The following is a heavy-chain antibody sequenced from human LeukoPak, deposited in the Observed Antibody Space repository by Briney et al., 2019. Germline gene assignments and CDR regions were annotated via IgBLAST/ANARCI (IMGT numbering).Heavy chain of an antibody. V-gene: IGHV3-7*03. Sequence: GGSLRLSCEASGFIFTDYWMTWARQAPGKGLEWVANTNKDGSEKWYVDSVKGRFTISRDNAKNSLYLQMNSLKAGDTALYYCVRDGNDGLDDWEYWGQGALVTVSS. CDR1: GFIFTDYW. D-gene: IGHD1-1*01. J-gene: IGHJ1*01. CDR3: VRDGNDGLDDWEY. CDR2: TNKDGSEK.